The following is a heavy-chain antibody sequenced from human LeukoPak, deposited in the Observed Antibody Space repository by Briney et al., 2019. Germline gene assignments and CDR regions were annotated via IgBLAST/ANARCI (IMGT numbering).Heavy chain of an antibody. CDR2: ISSSGSTI. V-gene: IGHV3-48*03. D-gene: IGHD2-15*01. J-gene: IGHJ4*02. CDR3: ASSDCSGGSCYYDY. CDR1: GFTFSSYE. Sequence: GGSLRLSCAASGFTFSSYEMNWVRQAPGKGLEWVSYISSSGSTIYYADSVKGRFTISRDNAKNSLYLQMNSLRAEDTAVYYCASSDCSGGSCYYDYWGQGTLVTVSS.